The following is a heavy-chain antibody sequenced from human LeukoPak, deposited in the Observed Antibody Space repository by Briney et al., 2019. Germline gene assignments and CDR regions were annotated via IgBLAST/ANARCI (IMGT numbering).Heavy chain of an antibody. J-gene: IGHJ3*02. CDR3: AREDARGGTFDI. Sequence: SETLSLTCTVSGGSISSSSYYWGWIRQPPGKGLEWIGYIYYSGSTNYNPSLKSRVTISVDTSKNQFSLKLSSVIAADTAVYYCAREDARGGTFDIWGQGTMVAVSS. V-gene: IGHV4-61*01. CDR1: GGSISSSSYY. D-gene: IGHD2-15*01. CDR2: IYYSGST.